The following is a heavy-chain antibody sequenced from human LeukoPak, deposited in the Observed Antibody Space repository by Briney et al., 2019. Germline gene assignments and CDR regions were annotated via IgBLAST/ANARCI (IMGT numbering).Heavy chain of an antibody. J-gene: IGHJ3*02. CDR2: ISAYNGNT. V-gene: IGHV1-18*01. CDR3: ARDSGPPGLVDAFDI. CDR1: GGTFSSYA. D-gene: IGHD3-10*01. Sequence: ASVKVSCKASGGTFSSYAISWVRQAPGQGLEWMGWISAYNGNTNYAQKLQGRVTMTTDTSTSTAYMELRSLRSDDTAVYYCARDSGPPGLVDAFDIWGQGTMVTVSS.